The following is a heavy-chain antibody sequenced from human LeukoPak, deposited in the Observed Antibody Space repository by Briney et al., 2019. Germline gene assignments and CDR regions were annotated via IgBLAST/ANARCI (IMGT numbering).Heavy chain of an antibody. CDR1: GYIFTDYY. V-gene: IGHV1-2*02. J-gene: IGHJ1*01. D-gene: IGHD3-3*01. CDR2: INPKSGGT. Sequence: ASVKVSCKASGYIFTDYYMHWGPQAPGQGLEWMGWINPKSGGTNYAQKFQGRVTMTGDTSISTGHMELSRLRTDDTAVYYCASAAFWSEYFQHWGQGTLVTVSS. CDR3: ASAAFWSEYFQH.